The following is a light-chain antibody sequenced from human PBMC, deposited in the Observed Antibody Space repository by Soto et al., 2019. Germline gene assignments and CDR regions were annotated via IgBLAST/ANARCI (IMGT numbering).Light chain of an antibody. V-gene: IGKV1-27*01. CDR1: QGISSS. CDR3: QEYYSPPFT. Sequence: DIQMTQSPSSLSASVGDRVTITCRASQGISSSLAWYQHKPGKVPELLIYAASTWHSGVPSRFSGSGSGTDFTLTISSLQPEDVATYYWQEYYSPPFTCGPGTKVNFK. CDR2: AAS. J-gene: IGKJ3*01.